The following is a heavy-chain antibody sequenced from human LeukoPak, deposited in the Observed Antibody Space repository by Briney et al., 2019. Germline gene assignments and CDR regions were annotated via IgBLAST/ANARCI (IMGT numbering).Heavy chain of an antibody. J-gene: IGHJ6*02. V-gene: IGHV3-30*18. Sequence: PGGSLGLFCGASGFNFSSYGMHGVRRAPGKGLEGGAVISYDGSNKYYADSVKGRVTISRDNSKNTLYLQMNSLRAEDTAVYYCAKDRWEVVASGYGMDVWGQGTTVTVSS. CDR1: GFNFSSYG. D-gene: IGHD2-15*01. CDR2: ISYDGSNK. CDR3: AKDRWEVVASGYGMDV.